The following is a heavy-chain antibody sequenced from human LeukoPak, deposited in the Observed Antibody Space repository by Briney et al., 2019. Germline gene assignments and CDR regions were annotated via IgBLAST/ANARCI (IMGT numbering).Heavy chain of an antibody. CDR1: GGSISSYY. CDR3: ARPSHCSSTSCYTFDWYFDL. V-gene: IGHV4-59*08. D-gene: IGHD2-2*02. Sequence: SETLSLTCTVSGGSISSYYWSWIRQPPGKGLEWIGYIYYSGSTNYNPSLKSRVTISVATSKNQFSLKLSSVTPADTAVYYCARPSHCSSTSCYTFDWYFDLWGRGTLVTVSS. CDR2: IYYSGST. J-gene: IGHJ2*01.